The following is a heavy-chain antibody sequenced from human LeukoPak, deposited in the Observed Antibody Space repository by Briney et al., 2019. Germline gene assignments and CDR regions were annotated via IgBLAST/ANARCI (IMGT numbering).Heavy chain of an antibody. CDR1: GYTFTSYY. D-gene: IGHD3-3*01. Sequence: ASVKVSCNASGYTFTSYYMHWVRQAPGQGLEWMGIINPSGGSTSYSQKSQGRGTMTREMSTSTVYMELSSLRSEDTAVYYCARVAQSGYYRVYFDYWGQGTLVTVS. CDR3: ARVAQSGYYRVYFDY. CDR2: INPSGGST. J-gene: IGHJ4*02. V-gene: IGHV1-46*01.